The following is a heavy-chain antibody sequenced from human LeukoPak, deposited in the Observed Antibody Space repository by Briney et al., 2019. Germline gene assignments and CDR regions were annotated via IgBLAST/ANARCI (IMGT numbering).Heavy chain of an antibody. CDR3: AREQPHYDSSGWGAFDI. CDR2: IYYSGST. Sequence: PSETLSLTCTVSGGSISSGDYYWSWIRQPPGKGLEWIGYIYYSGSTYYNPSLKSRVTISVDTSKNQFSLKLSSVTAADTAVYYCAREQPHYDSSGWGAFDIWGQGTMVTVSS. D-gene: IGHD3-22*01. CDR1: GGSISSGDYY. V-gene: IGHV4-30-4*01. J-gene: IGHJ3*02.